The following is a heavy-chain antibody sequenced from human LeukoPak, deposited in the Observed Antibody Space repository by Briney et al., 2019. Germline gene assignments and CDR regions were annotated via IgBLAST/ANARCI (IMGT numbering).Heavy chain of an antibody. CDR2: VYYPGAT. CDR1: GGSITDSY. Sequence: SETLSLTCTVSGGSITDSYWSWLRQPPGMGLEWIGYVYYPGATNYTPSLKSRVTISMDTSRNQFSLKLNSVTAADTAVYYCTRHVDPYGMDVWGQGTTVIVSS. CDR3: TRHVDPYGMDV. V-gene: IGHV4-59*08. D-gene: IGHD5-12*01. J-gene: IGHJ6*02.